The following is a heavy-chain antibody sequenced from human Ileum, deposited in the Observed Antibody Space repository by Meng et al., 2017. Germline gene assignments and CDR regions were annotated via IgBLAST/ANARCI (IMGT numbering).Heavy chain of an antibody. CDR1: GGSMTHYY. Sequence: SETLSLTCTVSGGSMTHYYWSWIRQPPGKGLEWIGHIFYSGSTNYNPSLMRRVTISVDTSENQFSLKLNSVTAADTAVYFCARVDPYYYGSGTYLLDFWGQGTLVTVSS. CDR2: IFYSGST. J-gene: IGHJ4*02. V-gene: IGHV4-59*01. D-gene: IGHD3-10*01. CDR3: ARVDPYYYGSGTYLLDF.